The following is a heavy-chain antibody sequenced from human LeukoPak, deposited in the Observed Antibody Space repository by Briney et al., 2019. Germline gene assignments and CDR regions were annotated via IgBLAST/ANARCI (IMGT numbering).Heavy chain of an antibody. CDR3: AREGGGSGYAFDY. J-gene: IGHJ4*02. CDR2: IYHSGST. Sequence: SQTLSLTCTVSGGSISSGGYYWSWIRQPPGKGLEWIGYIYHSGSTYYNPSLKSRVTISVDRSKNQFSPKLSSVTAADTAVYFCAREGGGSGYAFDYWGQGTLVTVSS. V-gene: IGHV4-30-2*01. D-gene: IGHD5-12*01. CDR1: GGSISSGGYY.